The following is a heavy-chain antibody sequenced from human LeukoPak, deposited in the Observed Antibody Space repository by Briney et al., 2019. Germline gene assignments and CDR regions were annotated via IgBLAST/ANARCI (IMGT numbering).Heavy chain of an antibody. D-gene: IGHD6-13*01. Sequence: ASVKVSCKASGYTFTSYYIHWVRQAPGQGLEWMGIINPSGGSTSYAQKFQGRVTMTRDMSTSTVYMELSSLRSEDTAVYYCARAAAARNWFDPWGQGTLVTVSS. CDR2: INPSGGST. J-gene: IGHJ5*02. CDR1: GYTFTSYY. V-gene: IGHV1-46*01. CDR3: ARAAAARNWFDP.